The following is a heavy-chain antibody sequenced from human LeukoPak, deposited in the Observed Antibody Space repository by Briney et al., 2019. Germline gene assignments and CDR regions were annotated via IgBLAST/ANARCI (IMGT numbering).Heavy chain of an antibody. Sequence: GGSLRLSCAVSGFTFSSYSMHWVRQAPGKGLEWVSCIRRVTSSIYYADEVKGRFTVSRDNDKNSLYLEMNGLGGHDTAGDYCAGEGLPSRGKKNFDFWGQGTLVAVSS. CDR1: GFTFSSYS. J-gene: IGHJ4*02. CDR2: IRRVTSSI. V-gene: IGHV3-21*01. CDR3: AGEGLPSRGKKNFDF. D-gene: IGHD2-15*01.